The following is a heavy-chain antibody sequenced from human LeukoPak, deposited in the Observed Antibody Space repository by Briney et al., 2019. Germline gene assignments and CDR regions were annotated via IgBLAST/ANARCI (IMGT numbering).Heavy chain of an antibody. CDR1: GFTFDDYG. D-gene: IGHD2-2*02. Sequence: GGSLRLSCAASGFTFDDYGMSWVRQAPGKGLEWVSGINWNGGSTGYADSVKGRFTISRDNAKTSLYLQMNSLRAEDTALYYCARGPMNKYCSSTSCYIDYFDYWGQGTLVTVSS. J-gene: IGHJ4*02. CDR2: INWNGGST. CDR3: ARGPMNKYCSSTSCYIDYFDY. V-gene: IGHV3-20*04.